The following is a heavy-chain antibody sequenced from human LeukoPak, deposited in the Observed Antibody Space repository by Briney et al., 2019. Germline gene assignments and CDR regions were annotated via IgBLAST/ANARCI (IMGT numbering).Heavy chain of an antibody. D-gene: IGHD2-2*01. J-gene: IGHJ6*02. V-gene: IGHV3-30-3*01. CDR3: AKDPVVPATGNYYYYYGMDV. CDR2: ISYDGSNK. CDR1: GFTFSSYA. Sequence: GGSLRLSCAASGFTFSSYAMHWVRQAPGKGLEWVAVISYDGSNKYYADSVKGRFTISRDNSKNTLYLQMNSLRAEDTAVYYCAKDPVVPATGNYYYYYGMDVWGQGTTVTVSS.